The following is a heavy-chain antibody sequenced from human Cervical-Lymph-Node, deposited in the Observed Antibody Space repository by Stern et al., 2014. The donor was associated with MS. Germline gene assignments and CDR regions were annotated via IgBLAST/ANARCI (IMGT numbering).Heavy chain of an antibody. CDR2: IYPGDPDP. Sequence: EVQLVESGAEVKKPGESLKISCKGSGYSFTANWIAWVRQMPGKGLEWMGIIYPGDPDPRYSPPFKGQVPISADKSISTAYLQWSSLKASDTAMYYCARDYGDYAFDYWGQGTLVTVSS. V-gene: IGHV5-51*01. CDR3: ARDYGDYAFDY. CDR1: GYSFTANW. J-gene: IGHJ4*02. D-gene: IGHD4-17*01.